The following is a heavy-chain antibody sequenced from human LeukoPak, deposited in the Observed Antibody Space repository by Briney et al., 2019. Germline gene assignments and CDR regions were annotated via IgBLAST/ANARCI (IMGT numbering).Heavy chain of an antibody. D-gene: IGHD2-15*01. V-gene: IGHV3-23*01. CDR1: GFTFSSYA. Sequence: GGSLRLSCAASGFTFSSYAMSWVRQAPGKGLEWVSAISGSGGSTYYADSVRGRFTISRDNSKNTLYLQMNSLRDEDTAVYYCAKYIVVVVAATHFDYWGQGTLVTVSS. J-gene: IGHJ4*02. CDR3: AKYIVVVVAATHFDY. CDR2: ISGSGGST.